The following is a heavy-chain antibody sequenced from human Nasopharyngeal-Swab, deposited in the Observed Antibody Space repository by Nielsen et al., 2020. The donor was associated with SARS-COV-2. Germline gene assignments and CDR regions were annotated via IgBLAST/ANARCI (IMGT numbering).Heavy chain of an antibody. J-gene: IGHJ4*02. CDR3: ARGGGWYGFDY. D-gene: IGHD6-19*01. V-gene: IGHV3-7*01. CDR2: IKQDGSEK. Sequence: GESLKISCAASGFTFSSYWMTWVRQAPGTGLEWVANIKQDGSEKYYVDSVKGRFSISRDNTKNSLYLQMNSLRAEDTAVYYCARGGGWYGFDYWGQGTLVTVSS. CDR1: GFTFSSYW.